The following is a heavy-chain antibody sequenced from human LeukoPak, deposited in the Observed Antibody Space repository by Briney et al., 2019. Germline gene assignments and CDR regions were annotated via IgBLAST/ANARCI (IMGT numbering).Heavy chain of an antibody. CDR1: GDSITSGSYY. J-gene: IGHJ4*02. V-gene: IGHV4-39*01. CDR2: ISYSGNT. D-gene: IGHD3-22*01. CDR3: RGYDSSGNWVFDY. Sequence: PSETLSLTCTVSGDSITSGSYYWAWVRQPPGKGLEWIGSISYSGNTYYNPPLKSRATMSVDTSKNQFSLRLSSVTAADTALYYSRGYDSSGNWVFDYWGQGTLVTVSS.